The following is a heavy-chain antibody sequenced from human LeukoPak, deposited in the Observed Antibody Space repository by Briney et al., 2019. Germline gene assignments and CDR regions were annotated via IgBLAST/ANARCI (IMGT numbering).Heavy chain of an antibody. J-gene: IGHJ5*02. CDR2: VNPNSGGT. Sequence: ASVKVSCKASGYTFTGYYMHWVRQAPGQGLEWMGRVNPNSGGTNYAQKFKGRVAMPRDTSISTAYMELSRLRSDDTAVYYCARVPIPYGSGSYYKGGGGWFDPWGQGTLVTVSS. V-gene: IGHV1-2*06. D-gene: IGHD3-10*01. CDR1: GYTFTGYY. CDR3: ARVPIPYGSGSYYKGGGGWFDP.